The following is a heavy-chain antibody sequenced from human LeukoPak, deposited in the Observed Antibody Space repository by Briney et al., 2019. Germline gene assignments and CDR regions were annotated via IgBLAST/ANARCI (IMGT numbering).Heavy chain of an antibody. Sequence: ASVKVSCKASGYTFTGYYMHWVRQAPGQGLEWMGWINPNSGGTNYAQKFQGRVTMTRDTSISTAYMELSRLRSDDTAVYYCARDDGGQVASCNDYWGQGTLVTVSS. V-gene: IGHV1-2*02. D-gene: IGHD2-2*01. CDR1: GYTFTGYY. CDR2: INPNSGGT. J-gene: IGHJ4*02. CDR3: ARDDGGQVASCNDY.